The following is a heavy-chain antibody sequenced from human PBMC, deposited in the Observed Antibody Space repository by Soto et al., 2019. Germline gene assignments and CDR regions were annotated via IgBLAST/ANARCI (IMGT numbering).Heavy chain of an antibody. V-gene: IGHV3-7*01. J-gene: IGHJ4*02. CDR3: ARDHTSPGITGDY. Sequence: PWGSLRLSCAASGFTFIDYWMIFFRHAPGKGLEWVANIKQDGSEIHYVDSVKGRFTISRDNVKNSLYLQMNSLRAEDTAVYYCARDHTSPGITGDYWGQGTLVTVSS. CDR2: IKQDGSEI. CDR1: GFTFIDYW. D-gene: IGHD3-3*01.